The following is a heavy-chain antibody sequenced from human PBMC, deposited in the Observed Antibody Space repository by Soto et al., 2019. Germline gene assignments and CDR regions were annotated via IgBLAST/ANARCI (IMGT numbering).Heavy chain of an antibody. CDR3: ARAPSGSGFDY. V-gene: IGHV4-30-2*01. CDR2: IYPSGGT. Sequence: QLQLQESGSGLVKPSQTLSLTCAVSGGSISSGGYSWSWIRQPPGKGLEWIGYIYPSGGTYYNPSLKSRVTISIDRSENQFSLKLTSLTAADTAVYYCARAPSGSGFDYWGQGTLVTVSS. CDR1: GGSISSGGYS. J-gene: IGHJ4*02.